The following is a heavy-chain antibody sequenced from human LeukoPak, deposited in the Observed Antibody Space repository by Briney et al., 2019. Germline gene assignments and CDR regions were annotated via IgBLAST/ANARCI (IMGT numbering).Heavy chain of an antibody. CDR1: GYTFTSYD. Sequence: GASVKVSCKASGYTFTSYDINWVRQATGQGLEWMGWMNPNSGNTGYAQKFQGRDTMTRNTSISTAYMELSSLRSEDTAVYYCARGAYYYDSSGPPAGYWGQGTLVTVSS. D-gene: IGHD3-22*01. CDR2: MNPNSGNT. V-gene: IGHV1-8*01. J-gene: IGHJ4*02. CDR3: ARGAYYYDSSGPPAGY.